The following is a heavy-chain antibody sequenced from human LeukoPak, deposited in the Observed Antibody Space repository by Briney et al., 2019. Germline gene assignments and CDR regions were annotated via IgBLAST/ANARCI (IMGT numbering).Heavy chain of an antibody. Sequence: GGSLRLSCAASGFIFSNYAMHWVRQAPGKGLEWVTVISYDGSNKYYADSVKGRFTISRDNSKNTLYLQMNSLRAEDTAVYYCAKGSCCSHFDYWGQGTLVTVSS. CDR3: AKGSCCSHFDY. CDR2: ISYDGSNK. J-gene: IGHJ4*02. D-gene: IGHD2-15*01. V-gene: IGHV3-30*04. CDR1: GFIFSNYA.